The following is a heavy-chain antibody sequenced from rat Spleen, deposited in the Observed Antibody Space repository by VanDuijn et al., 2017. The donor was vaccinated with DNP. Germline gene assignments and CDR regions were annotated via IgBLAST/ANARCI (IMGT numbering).Heavy chain of an antibody. CDR3: ARGPNYGGYLDYFDY. V-gene: IGHV4-2*01. CDR2: INKGSSTI. Sequence: EVKLVESGGGLVQPGRSLKLSCAASGFNFYDYWMGWVRQAPGKGLEWIGEINKGSSTINYSPSSKDKFTISRDNAQNTLYLQMSKLGSEDTAIYYCARGPNYGGYLDYFDYWGQGVMVTVSA. CDR1: GFNFYDYW. J-gene: IGHJ2*01. D-gene: IGHD1-11*01.